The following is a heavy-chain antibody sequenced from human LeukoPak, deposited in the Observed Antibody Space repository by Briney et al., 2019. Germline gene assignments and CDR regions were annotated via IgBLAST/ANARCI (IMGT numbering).Heavy chain of an antibody. CDR2: FDPEDGET. J-gene: IGHJ6*02. D-gene: IGHD5-18*01. CDR1: GYTLTELS. V-gene: IGHV1-24*01. CDR3: ATGGYGYGYYYSGRAV. Sequence: ASVKVSCKVSGYTLTELSMHWVRQAPGKGLEWMGGFDPEDGETIYAQKFQGRVTMTKDTSTDTAYMELSSLRSEDTAVYYCATGGYGYGYYYSGRAVGDQGTRATVSS.